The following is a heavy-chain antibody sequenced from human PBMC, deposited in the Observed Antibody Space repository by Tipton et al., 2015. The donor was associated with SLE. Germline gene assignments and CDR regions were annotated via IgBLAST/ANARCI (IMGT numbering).Heavy chain of an antibody. V-gene: IGHV1-2*02. Sequence: QSGAEVKKPGASVKVSCKASGYTFTGYYMHWVRQAPGQGLEWMGWINPNSGGTDYAQKFQGRVTMTRDTSISTAYMELTSLRSDDTAVYCCVPSSSGPFCFDYWGQGSLVTVSS. CDR3: VPSSSGPFCFDY. CDR1: GYTFTGYY. J-gene: IGHJ4*02. CDR2: INPNSGGT. D-gene: IGHD6-19*01.